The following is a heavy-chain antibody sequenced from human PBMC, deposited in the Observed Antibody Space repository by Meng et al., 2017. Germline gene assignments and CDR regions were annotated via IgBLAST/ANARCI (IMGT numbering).Heavy chain of an antibody. CDR1: GFSLSTSGVG. J-gene: IGHJ4*02. Sequence: SGPTLVKPTQALTLTCTFSGFSLSTSGVGVGWIRQPPGKALEWLALIYWNDDKRYSPSLKSRLTITKDTSNNQVVLTMTNMDPVDTATYYCAHTLLFGEFPNWGQGTLVTVSS. D-gene: IGHD3-10*01. CDR2: IYWNDDK. CDR3: AHTLLFGEFPN. V-gene: IGHV2-5*01.